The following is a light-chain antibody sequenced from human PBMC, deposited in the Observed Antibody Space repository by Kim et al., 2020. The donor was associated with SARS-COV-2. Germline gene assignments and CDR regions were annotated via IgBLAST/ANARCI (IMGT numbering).Light chain of an antibody. V-gene: IGKV3-15*01. J-gene: IGKJ2*01. CDR3: QQYKNWPPYT. CDR2: GAS. CDR1: QSVSSN. Sequence: EIVMTQSPVPLSVSPGERATLSCRASQSVSSNLAWYQQKPGQAPRLLIYGASTRATGIPARFSGSGSGTEFTLTISSLQSEDFAVYYCQQYKNWPPYTFGQGTKLEIK.